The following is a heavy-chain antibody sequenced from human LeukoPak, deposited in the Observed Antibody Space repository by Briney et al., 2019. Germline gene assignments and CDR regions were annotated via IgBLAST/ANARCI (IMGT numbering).Heavy chain of an antibody. CDR2: ISSSSSTI. CDR1: GFNFNTYA. J-gene: IGHJ4*02. D-gene: IGHD2-2*01. Sequence: GGSLRLSCAASGFNFNTYAMNWVRQAPGKGLEWISYISSSSSTIYYADSVKGRFSISRDNAKNSVYLEMNSPGDEDTAVYYCTKVGGYQLPKFDYWCRGTLVTVSS. V-gene: IGHV3-48*02. CDR3: TKVGGYQLPKFDY.